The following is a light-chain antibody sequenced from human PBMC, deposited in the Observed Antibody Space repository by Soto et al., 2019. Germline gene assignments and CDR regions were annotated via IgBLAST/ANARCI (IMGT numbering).Light chain of an antibody. CDR1: SSDVGGYNY. CDR3: CSYAGSYTGV. Sequence: QSALTQPRSVSGSPGQSVTISCTGTSSDVGGYNYVSWYQQHPGKALKLMIYDVSKRPSGVPDRFSGSKSGNTASLTISGLQAEDEADYYCCSYAGSYTGVFGTGTKLTVL. CDR2: DVS. V-gene: IGLV2-11*01. J-gene: IGLJ1*01.